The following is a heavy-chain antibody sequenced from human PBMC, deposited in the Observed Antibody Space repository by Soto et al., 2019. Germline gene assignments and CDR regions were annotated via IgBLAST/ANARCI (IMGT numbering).Heavy chain of an antibody. Sequence: EVQLLESGGGSVQPGGSLRLTCAASGFTFSWYAMSWVRQVPGKGLEYVSITDGGGDATYYAGSVEGRFSISRDNSQNTLTLQMNSLRAEDTAVYYCARGRSGRSELDYWGQGALVTVSS. CDR2: TDGGGDAT. CDR3: ARGRSGRSELDY. D-gene: IGHD6-19*01. V-gene: IGHV3-23*01. CDR1: GFTFSWYA. J-gene: IGHJ4*02.